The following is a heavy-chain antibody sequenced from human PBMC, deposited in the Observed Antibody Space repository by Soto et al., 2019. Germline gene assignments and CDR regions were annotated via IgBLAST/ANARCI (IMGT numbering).Heavy chain of an antibody. Sequence: VASVKVSCKASGYTFISYAMHWVRQAPGQRLEWMGWINAGNGNTKYSQKFQGRVTITRDTSASTAYMELSSLRSEDTAVYYCARGAIFGVVIGGYFGDWGQGTLVTVSS. D-gene: IGHD3-3*01. V-gene: IGHV1-3*01. CDR1: GYTFISYA. CDR3: ARGAIFGVVIGGYFGD. CDR2: INAGNGNT. J-gene: IGHJ4*02.